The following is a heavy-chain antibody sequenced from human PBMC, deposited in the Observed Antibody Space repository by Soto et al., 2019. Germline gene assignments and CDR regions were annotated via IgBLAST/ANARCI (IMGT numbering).Heavy chain of an antibody. CDR3: AKDKVPYYDFWSGQRWFDP. CDR2: ISNDGNKK. D-gene: IGHD3-3*01. Sequence: QTGGSLRLSCAASGFTFSIHGMHWVRQTPGKXLEWVAVISNDGNKKYYVESVEGRFSISRDNSKSIVYLQMNNVRIEDTAKYYCAKDKVPYYDFWSGQRWFDPWGQGTQVTVSS. CDR1: GFTFSIHG. V-gene: IGHV3-30*18. J-gene: IGHJ5*02.